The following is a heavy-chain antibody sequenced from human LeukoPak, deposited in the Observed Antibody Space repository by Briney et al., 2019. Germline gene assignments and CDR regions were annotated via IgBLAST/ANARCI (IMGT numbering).Heavy chain of an antibody. CDR2: MWYDGSKE. V-gene: IGHV3-33*01. Sequence: GGSLRLSCAASGFTFSVYGMHWVRQAPGKGLEWVAVMWYDGSKEYYADSVKGRSTISRDTSTNMLYLQMNSLRAEDTAVYHCARELGSGTFDYWGQGTLVTVSS. D-gene: IGHD6-19*01. CDR3: ARELGSGTFDY. CDR1: GFTFSVYG. J-gene: IGHJ4*02.